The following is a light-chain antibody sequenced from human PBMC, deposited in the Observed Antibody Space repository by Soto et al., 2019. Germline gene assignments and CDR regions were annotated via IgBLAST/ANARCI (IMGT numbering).Light chain of an antibody. CDR2: KAS. CDR1: QSISSW. Sequence: DIQMTQSPSTLSASVGDRVTITCRASQSISSWLAWYQQKPGKAPKLLIYKASSLESGVPSRFSGSGSGTESTLTISSLQPDDFATYYCRQYNSYSRTFGQGTKVEIK. V-gene: IGKV1-5*03. J-gene: IGKJ1*01. CDR3: RQYNSYSRT.